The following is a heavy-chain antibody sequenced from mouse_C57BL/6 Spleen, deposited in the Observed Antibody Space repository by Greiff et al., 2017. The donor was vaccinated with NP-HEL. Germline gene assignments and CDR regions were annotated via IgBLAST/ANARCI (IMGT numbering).Heavy chain of an antibody. CDR1: GFSLTSYG. V-gene: IGHV2-4*01. CDR3: AKNAFYYYGSSYWYFDV. CDR2: IWSGGST. J-gene: IGHJ1*03. Sequence: QVQLQQSGPGLVQPSQSLSITCTVSGFSLTSYGVHWVRQPPGKGLEWLGVIWSGGSTDYNAAFISRLSISKDNSKSQVFFKMNSLQADDTAIYYCAKNAFYYYGSSYWYFDVWGTGTTVTVSS. D-gene: IGHD1-1*01.